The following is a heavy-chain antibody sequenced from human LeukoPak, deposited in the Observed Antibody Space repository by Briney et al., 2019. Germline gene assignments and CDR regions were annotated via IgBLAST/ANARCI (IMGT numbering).Heavy chain of an antibody. CDR2: IYSGGYT. CDR3: ARRLEYSGSKGVFDY. CDR1: GFXVTSNY. J-gene: IGHJ4*02. V-gene: IGHV3-66*01. Sequence: GGSLRLSCAASGFXVTSNYITWVRQAPGQGLAWVSIIYSGGYTDYADSVKGRFTISRDNSKNTLYLQMHSLRAEDTAVYYCARRLEYSGSKGVFDYWGQGTLVTVSS. D-gene: IGHD1-26*01.